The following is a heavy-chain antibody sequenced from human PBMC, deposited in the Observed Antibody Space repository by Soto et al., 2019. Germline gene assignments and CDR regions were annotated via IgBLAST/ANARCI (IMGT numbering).Heavy chain of an antibody. CDR3: ASLVVPAATYYYYYGMDV. J-gene: IGHJ6*02. CDR2: IIPIFGTA. V-gene: IGHV1-69*13. CDR1: GGTFSSYA. D-gene: IGHD2-2*01. Sequence: ASVKVSCKASGGTFSSYAISWVRQAPGQGLEWMGGIIPIFGTANYAQKFQGRVTITADESTSTAYMELSSLRSEDTAVYYCASLVVPAATYYYYYGMDVWGQGTTVTVSS.